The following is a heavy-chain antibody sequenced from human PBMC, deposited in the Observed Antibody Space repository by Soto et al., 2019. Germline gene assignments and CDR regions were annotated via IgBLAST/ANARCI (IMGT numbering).Heavy chain of an antibody. CDR2: ISYDGSNK. Sequence: QVQLVESGGGVVQPGRSLRLSCAASGFTFSSYAMYWVRQAPGKGREWVAVISYDGSNKYYADSVKDRFTISRDNSKSTLYRQMDSLRAEDTAVYYCARGSALCSFDYWGQGTLVTVSS. CDR1: GFTFSSYA. CDR3: ARGSALCSFDY. V-gene: IGHV3-30-3*01. J-gene: IGHJ4*02.